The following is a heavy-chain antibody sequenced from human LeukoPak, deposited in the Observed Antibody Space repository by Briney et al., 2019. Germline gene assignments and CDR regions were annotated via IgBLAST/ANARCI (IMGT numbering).Heavy chain of an antibody. J-gene: IGHJ4*02. CDR1: GFTFSNYA. CDR2: ITGSGGNT. V-gene: IGHV3-23*01. Sequence: GGSLRLSCAASGFTFSNYAMSWVRQAPGKGLEWVSAITGSGGNTYYADSVKGRFTISRDNSKNTLYLQMNSLRAEDTAVYYCAKWGDYDVLAGYYVSDYWGQGTLVTVSS. CDR3: AKWGDYDVLAGYYVSDY. D-gene: IGHD3-9*01.